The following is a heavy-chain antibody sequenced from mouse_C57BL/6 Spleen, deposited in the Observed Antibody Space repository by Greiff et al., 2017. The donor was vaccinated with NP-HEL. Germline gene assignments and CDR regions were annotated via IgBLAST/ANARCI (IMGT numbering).Heavy chain of an antibody. Sequence: QVHVKQSGAELAKPGASVKLSCKASGYTFTSYWMHWVKQRPGQGLEWIGYINPSSGYTKYNQKFKDKATLTADKSSSTAYMQLSSLTYEDSAVYYCASNWEGRFAYWGQGTLVTVSA. J-gene: IGHJ3*01. D-gene: IGHD4-1*01. CDR1: GYTFTSYW. V-gene: IGHV1-7*01. CDR3: ASNWEGRFAY. CDR2: INPSSGYT.